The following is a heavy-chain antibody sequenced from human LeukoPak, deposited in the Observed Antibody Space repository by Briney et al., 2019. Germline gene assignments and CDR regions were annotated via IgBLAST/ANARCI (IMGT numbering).Heavy chain of an antibody. Sequence: GESLKISCKGSGYSFTSYWIAGVRQMPGRGLEWMGIIFPGDSDTRYSPSFQGQVTISADKSISTAYLQWSSLKASDTALYYCARRISVTTSRAFDMWGQGTMVTVSP. D-gene: IGHD1-14*01. CDR2: IFPGDSDT. V-gene: IGHV5-51*01. CDR1: GYSFTSYW. J-gene: IGHJ3*02. CDR3: ARRISVTTSRAFDM.